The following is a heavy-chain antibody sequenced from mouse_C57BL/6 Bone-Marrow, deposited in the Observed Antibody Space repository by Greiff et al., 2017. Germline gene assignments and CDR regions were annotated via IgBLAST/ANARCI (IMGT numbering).Heavy chain of an antibody. J-gene: IGHJ4*01. CDR2: ISSGSSTI. D-gene: IGHD1-1*01. Sequence: EVKLMESGGGLVKPGGSLKLSCAASGFTFSDYGMHWVRQAPEKGLEWVAYISSGSSTIYYADTVKGRFTISRDNAKNTLFLQMTSLRSEDTAMYYCARIGVLRYMDYWGQGTSVTVSS. CDR3: ARIGVLRYMDY. CDR1: GFTFSDYG. V-gene: IGHV5-17*01.